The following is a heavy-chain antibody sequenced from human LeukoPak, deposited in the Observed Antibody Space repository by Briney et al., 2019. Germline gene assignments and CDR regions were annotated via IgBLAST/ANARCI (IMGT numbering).Heavy chain of an antibody. CDR1: GGSFSGYY. CDR2: INHSGST. V-gene: IGHV4-34*01. CDR3: ECGSYYRFDY. Sequence: SETLSLTCAVYGGSFSGYYWSWIRQPPGKGLEWIGEINHSGSTNYNPSLKSRVTVSVDTSKNQFSLKLSSVTAADTAVYYCECGSYYRFDYWGQGTLVTVSS. D-gene: IGHD1-26*01. J-gene: IGHJ4*02.